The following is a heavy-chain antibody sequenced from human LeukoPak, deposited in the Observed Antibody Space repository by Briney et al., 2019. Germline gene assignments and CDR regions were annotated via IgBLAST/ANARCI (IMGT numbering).Heavy chain of an antibody. Sequence: PGGSLKLSCAASGFTFSGSAMHWVRQASGKGLEWVGHIRSKANSYATAYAASVKGRFTISRDDSKNTAYLQMNSLKTEDTAVYYCTKPDDSWGQGTLVTVSS. D-gene: IGHD3-22*01. CDR2: IRSKANSYAT. J-gene: IGHJ4*02. V-gene: IGHV3-73*01. CDR1: GFTFSGSA. CDR3: TKPDDS.